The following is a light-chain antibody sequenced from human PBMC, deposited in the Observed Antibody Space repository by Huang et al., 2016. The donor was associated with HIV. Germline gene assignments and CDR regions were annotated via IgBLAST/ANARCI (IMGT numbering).Light chain of an antibody. CDR3: QQSYSSSIT. J-gene: IGKJ5*01. CDR2: GAS. V-gene: IGKV1-39*01. Sequence: IQMTQSPTSLSASVGDRFRITCRASQVISTYLNWFQQKPGKAPKRLIYGASTLHTGVPSRFRGSGSGTEFTLTISGLQVDDLGTYYCQQSYSSSITFGQGTRL. CDR1: QVISTY.